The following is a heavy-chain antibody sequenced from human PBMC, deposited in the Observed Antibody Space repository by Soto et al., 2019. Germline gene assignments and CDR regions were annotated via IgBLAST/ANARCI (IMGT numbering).Heavy chain of an antibody. Sequence: PGGSLRLSCAASGFTVSDNYMTWVRQAPGKGLEWVSVLYSAGNAYYADSVQGRFTISRDNAKNSLYLQMNSLRAEDTAVYYCARDREYYYDSSGYYYYYGMDVWGQGTTVTVSS. D-gene: IGHD3-22*01. CDR2: LYSAGNA. J-gene: IGHJ6*02. CDR1: GFTVSDNY. CDR3: ARDREYYYDSSGYYYYYGMDV. V-gene: IGHV3-53*01.